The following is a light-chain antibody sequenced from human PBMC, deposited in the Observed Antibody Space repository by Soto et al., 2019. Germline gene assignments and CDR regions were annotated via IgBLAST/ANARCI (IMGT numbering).Light chain of an antibody. V-gene: IGKV3-15*01. CDR1: QSVSIN. Sequence: EIVMTQSPATLSVSPGQRATLSCRASQSVSINLAWYQQKPGQPPRLLIYGASTRATGIPASFSDSGSGTEFTLTISSLQSEDFAVYYCQQYNNGPPYTFGQGTKLEIK. CDR3: QQYNNGPPYT. J-gene: IGKJ2*01. CDR2: GAS.